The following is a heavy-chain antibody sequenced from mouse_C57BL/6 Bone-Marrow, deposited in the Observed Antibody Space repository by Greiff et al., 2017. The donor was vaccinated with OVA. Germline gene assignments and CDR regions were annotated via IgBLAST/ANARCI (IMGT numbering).Heavy chain of an antibody. D-gene: IGHD2-3*01. Sequence: SGTVLARPGASVKMSCKTSGYTFTSYWMHWVKQRPGQGLEWIGAIYPGNSDTSYNQKFKGKAKLTAVTSASTAYMELSSLTNEDSAVYYCTRGEVTTPYYFDYWCQGTTLTVSS. J-gene: IGHJ2*01. CDR2: IYPGNSDT. V-gene: IGHV1-5*01. CDR1: GYTFTSYW. CDR3: TRGEVTTPYYFDY.